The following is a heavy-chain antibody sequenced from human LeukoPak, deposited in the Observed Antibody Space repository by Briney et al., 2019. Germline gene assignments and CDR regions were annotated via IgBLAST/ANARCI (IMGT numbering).Heavy chain of an antibody. V-gene: IGHV4-34*01. D-gene: IGHD2-15*01. CDR3: ARMGRYCSGGSCYHRHYYYYYMDV. CDR1: GGSFSGYY. CDR2: INHSGST. Sequence: PSETLSLTCAVYGGSFSGYYWSWIRQPPGEGLEWIGEINHSGSTNYNPSLKSRVTISVDTSKNQFSLKLSSVTAADTAVYYCARMGRYCSGGSCYHRHYYYYYMDVWGKGTTVTVSS. J-gene: IGHJ6*03.